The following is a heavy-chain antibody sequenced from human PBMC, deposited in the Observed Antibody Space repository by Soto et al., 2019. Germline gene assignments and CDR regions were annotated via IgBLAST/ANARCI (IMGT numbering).Heavy chain of an antibody. V-gene: IGHV1-69*02. Sequence: QVQLVQSGAEVKKPGSSVKFSCKASGGTFSSYTISWVRQAPGQGLEWMGRIIPILGIANYAQKFQGRVTITADKSTSTAYMELSSLRSEDTAVYYCASLGNRGYYDSSGYYSRAGDYWGQGTLVTVSS. CDR3: ASLGNRGYYDSSGYYSRAGDY. D-gene: IGHD3-22*01. CDR2: IIPILGIA. J-gene: IGHJ4*02. CDR1: GGTFSSYT.